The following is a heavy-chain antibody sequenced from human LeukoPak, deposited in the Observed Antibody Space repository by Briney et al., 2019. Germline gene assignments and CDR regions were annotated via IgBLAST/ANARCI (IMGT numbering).Heavy chain of an antibody. Sequence: SETLSLTCAVYGGSFSGYYWSWIRQPPGKGLEWIGEINHSGSTNYNPSLKSRVTISVDTSKNQFSLKLSSVTAADTAVYYCARAGESRSLDYWGQGTLVTVPS. CDR1: GGSFSGYY. CDR2: INHSGST. CDR3: ARAGESRSLDY. D-gene: IGHD7-27*01. V-gene: IGHV4-34*01. J-gene: IGHJ4*02.